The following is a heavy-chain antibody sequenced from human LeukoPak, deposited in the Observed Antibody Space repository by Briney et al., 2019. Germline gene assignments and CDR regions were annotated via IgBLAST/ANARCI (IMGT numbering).Heavy chain of an antibody. J-gene: IGHJ4*02. CDR3: TAAMDY. D-gene: IGHD2-2*01. Sequence: GGSLRLSCAASGFAFSDYWMTWVRQAPGKGLEWVAHINQDESKEHYMDSVKARFTISRDNAKNSLSLQMNSLRAEDTAVYYCTAAMDYWGQGTLVTVSS. V-gene: IGHV3-7*03. CDR1: GFAFSDYW. CDR2: INQDESKE.